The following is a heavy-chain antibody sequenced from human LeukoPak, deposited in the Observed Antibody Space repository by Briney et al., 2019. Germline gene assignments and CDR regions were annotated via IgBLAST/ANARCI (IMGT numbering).Heavy chain of an antibody. Sequence: PGGSLRLSCAASGFTFSSYEMNWVRRAPGKGLEWVSYISSSGSTIYYADSVKGRFTISRDNAKNSLYPQMNSLRAEDTAVYYCAELGITMIGGVWGKGTTVTISS. CDR3: AELGITMIGGV. CDR2: ISSSGSTI. V-gene: IGHV3-48*03. CDR1: GFTFSSYE. D-gene: IGHD3-10*02. J-gene: IGHJ6*04.